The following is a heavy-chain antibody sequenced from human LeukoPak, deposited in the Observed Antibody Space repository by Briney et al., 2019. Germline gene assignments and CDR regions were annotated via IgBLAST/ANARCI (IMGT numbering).Heavy chain of an antibody. CDR3: ATGSSWYYFDY. J-gene: IGHJ4*02. Sequence: ASVKVSCKASGYRFTTYAMNWVRQAPGQGLEWMGWINTNTGNPTYVQDLTGRFVFSLDTSVSTAYLQISSLQPEDTAVYYCATGSSWYYFDYWGRGTLVTVSS. CDR1: GYRFTTYA. CDR2: INTNTGNP. D-gene: IGHD6-13*01. V-gene: IGHV7-4-1*02.